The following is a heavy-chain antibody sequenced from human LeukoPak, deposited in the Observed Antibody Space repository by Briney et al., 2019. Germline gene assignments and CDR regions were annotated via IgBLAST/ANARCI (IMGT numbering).Heavy chain of an antibody. V-gene: IGHV3-53*01. D-gene: IGHD1-1*01. CDR2: IYSGGST. J-gene: IGHJ6*03. CDR3: AREWKEYYYYYMDV. Sequence: HTGGSLRLSCAASGFTVSSNYMSWVRQAPGKGLEWVSVIYSGGSTYYADSVKGRFTISRDNSKNTLYLQMNSLRAEDTAVYYCAREWKEYYYYYMDVWGKGTTVTISS. CDR1: GFTVSSNY.